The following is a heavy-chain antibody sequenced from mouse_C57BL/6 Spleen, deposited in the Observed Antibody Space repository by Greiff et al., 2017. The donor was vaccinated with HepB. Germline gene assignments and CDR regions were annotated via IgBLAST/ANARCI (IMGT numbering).Heavy chain of an antibody. CDR3: ARGGTGPHYYAMDY. J-gene: IGHJ4*01. CDR2: IYPGDGDT. D-gene: IGHD4-1*01. V-gene: IGHV1-82*01. CDR1: GYAFSSSW. Sequence: VQLQQSGPELVKPGASVKISCKASGYAFSSSWMNWVKQRPGKGLEWIGRIYPGDGDTNYNGKFKGKATLTADKSSSTAYMQLSSLTSEDSAVYFCARGGTGPHYYAMDYWGQGTSVTVSS.